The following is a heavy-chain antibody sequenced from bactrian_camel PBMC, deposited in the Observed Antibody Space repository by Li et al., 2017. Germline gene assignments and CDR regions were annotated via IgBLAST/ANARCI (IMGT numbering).Heavy chain of an antibody. Sequence: ESGGGSVQAGGSLRLSCAASGVTYSRYFMGWFRQAPGKEREGVATINGRGGTTYYVNSVKGRFTMSRDNTKNSVDLQMTGLKPDDTAVYYCTRAGSVIAGFDYWGQGTQVTVS. CDR1: GVTYSRYF. D-gene: IGHD4*01. CDR3: TRAGSVIAGFDY. V-gene: IGHV3S25*01. CDR2: INGRGGTT. J-gene: IGHJ4*01.